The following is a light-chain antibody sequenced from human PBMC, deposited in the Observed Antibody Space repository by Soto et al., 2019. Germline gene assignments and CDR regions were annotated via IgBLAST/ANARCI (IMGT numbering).Light chain of an antibody. CDR3: EQYGSSPRT. CDR1: QSVGSSY. CDR2: GAS. J-gene: IGKJ1*01. Sequence: IVLTQSPGTLSLSPGERATLSCRASQSVGSSYLAWYQPKPGQAPRLLIYGASSRATGIPDRFSGSGAGSDFTLTISRLEPEDFAVYYCEQYGSSPRTYGQGTKVDIK. V-gene: IGKV3-20*01.